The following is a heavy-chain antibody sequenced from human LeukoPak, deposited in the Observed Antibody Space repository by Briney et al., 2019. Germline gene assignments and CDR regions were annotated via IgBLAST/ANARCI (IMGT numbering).Heavy chain of an antibody. D-gene: IGHD5-24*01. CDR3: ARGRDGYSFGFDY. Sequence: GESLKISCKDSGHSFTSYWIGWVRQMPGKGLEWMGIIYPGDSETRYSPSFQGQVTISADKSISTAYLQWSSLKASDTVMYYCARGRDGYSFGFDYWGQGTLVTVSS. V-gene: IGHV5-51*01. J-gene: IGHJ4*02. CDR2: IYPGDSET. CDR1: GHSFTSYW.